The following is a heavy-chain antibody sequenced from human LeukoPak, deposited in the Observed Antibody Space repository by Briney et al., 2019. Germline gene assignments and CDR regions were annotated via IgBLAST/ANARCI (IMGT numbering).Heavy chain of an antibody. CDR2: IRSKAYGGTT. Sequence: PGGSLRLSCTASGFTFGDYAMSWVRQAPGKGLEWVGFIRSKAYGGTTEYAASVKGRFTISRDDSKSIAYLQMNSLKTGDTAVYYCTRDPYYDFWSGYLAGDYWGQGTLVTVSS. CDR1: GFTFGDYA. J-gene: IGHJ4*02. D-gene: IGHD3-3*01. CDR3: TRDPYYDFWSGYLAGDY. V-gene: IGHV3-49*04.